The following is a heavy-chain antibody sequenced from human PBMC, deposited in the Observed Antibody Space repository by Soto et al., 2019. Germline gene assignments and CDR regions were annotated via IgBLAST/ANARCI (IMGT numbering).Heavy chain of an antibody. V-gene: IGHV1-69*13. CDR2: IIPIFGTA. J-gene: IGHJ4*02. CDR1: GGTFSSYS. Sequence: ASVNVSCKSSGGTFSSYSISWVRQAPGQGLEWMGGIIPIFGTANYAQKFQGRVTITADESTSTAYMELSSLRSEDTAVYYCARATTVTTPFDYWGQGTLVTVSS. D-gene: IGHD4-17*01. CDR3: ARATTVTTPFDY.